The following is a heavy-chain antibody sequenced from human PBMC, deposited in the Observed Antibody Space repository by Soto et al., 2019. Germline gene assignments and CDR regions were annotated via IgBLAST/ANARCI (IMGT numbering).Heavy chain of an antibody. J-gene: IGHJ3*02. D-gene: IGHD6-6*01. V-gene: IGHV3-33*01. CDR1: GFTFSSYG. CDR3: ARDVDSSSFLPDAFDI. CDR2: IWYDGSNK. Sequence: GGSLRLSCAASGFTFSSYGMHWVRQAPGKGLEWVAVIWYDGSNKYYADSVKGRFTISRDNSKNTLYLQMNSLRAEDTAVYYCARDVDSSSFLPDAFDIWGQGTMVTVSS.